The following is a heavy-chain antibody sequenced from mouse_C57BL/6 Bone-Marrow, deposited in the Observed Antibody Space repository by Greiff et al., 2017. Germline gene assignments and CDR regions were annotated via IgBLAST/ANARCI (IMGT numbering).Heavy chain of an antibody. Sequence: EVQLQQSGPVLVKPGASVKMSCKASGYTFTDYYMNWVKQSHGKSLEWIGVINPYNGGTSYNQKFKGKATLTVDKSSSTAYMELNSLTSEDSAVYYCARALTGTRYFDVWGTGTTVTVSS. D-gene: IGHD4-1*01. J-gene: IGHJ1*03. CDR2: INPYNGGT. V-gene: IGHV1-19*01. CDR3: ARALTGTRYFDV. CDR1: GYTFTDYY.